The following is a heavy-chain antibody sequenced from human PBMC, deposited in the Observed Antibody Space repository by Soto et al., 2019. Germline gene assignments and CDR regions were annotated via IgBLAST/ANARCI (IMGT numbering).Heavy chain of an antibody. V-gene: IGHV4-59*01. D-gene: IGHD5-12*01. CDR1: GGSISSYY. CDR3: ARGPAVATLRGYYYYMDV. CDR2: IYYSGST. Sequence: QVQLQESGPGLVKPSETLSLTCTVSGGSISSYYWSWIRQPPGKGLEWIGYIYYSGSTNYNPSLNSRVTISVDTSKNQFSLKLSSVTAADTAVYYCARGPAVATLRGYYYYMDVWGKGTTVTVSS. J-gene: IGHJ6*03.